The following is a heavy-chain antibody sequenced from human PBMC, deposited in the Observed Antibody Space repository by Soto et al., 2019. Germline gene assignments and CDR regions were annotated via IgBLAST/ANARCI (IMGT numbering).Heavy chain of an antibody. Sequence: QVQLQESGPGLVKPSETLSLTCTVSGGSMSGQHWSWIRQPPGKGLEWIGHHSDSTNYNPSLKSRVTISTATSKNQFSLKLSSVTAADPAVYYCATYSVGEGGRGYWGQGTLVTVSS. CDR3: ATYSVGEGGRGY. CDR2: HHSDST. CDR1: GGSMSGQH. V-gene: IGHV4-4*09. D-gene: IGHD5-12*01. J-gene: IGHJ4*02.